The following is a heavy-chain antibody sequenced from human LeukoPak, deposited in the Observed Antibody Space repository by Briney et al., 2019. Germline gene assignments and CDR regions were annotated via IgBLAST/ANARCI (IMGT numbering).Heavy chain of an antibody. CDR3: ARGRPDPQNSDYWDY. CDR1: RGSISTYY. CDR2: IHYTGRT. D-gene: IGHD3-22*01. V-gene: IGHV4-59*13. Sequence: PSETLSLTCTISRGSISTYYWSWIRQTPGTTLDWIGNIHYTGRTRYNPSLESRVTMSLDTPKNEFSLRLTSMTAADSAVYYCARGRPDPQNSDYWDYWGQGILVTVSS. J-gene: IGHJ4*02.